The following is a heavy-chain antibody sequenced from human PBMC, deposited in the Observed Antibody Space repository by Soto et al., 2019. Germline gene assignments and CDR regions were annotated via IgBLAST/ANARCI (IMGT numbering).Heavy chain of an antibody. V-gene: IGHV2-5*01. J-gene: IGHJ4*01. CDR2: IYWNDDK. CDR3: AHTMLVVVPAATQNFDY. D-gene: IGHD2-2*01. Sequence: QITLKESGPTLVKPTQTLTLTCTFSGFSLNTSGMGVGWVREPPGKALEWLALIYWNDDKRYRPSLNSRLTIAKDTSKSQVVLTVTNVDPVDTATYYCAHTMLVVVPAATQNFDYWGQGILVTVSS. CDR1: GFSLNTSGMG.